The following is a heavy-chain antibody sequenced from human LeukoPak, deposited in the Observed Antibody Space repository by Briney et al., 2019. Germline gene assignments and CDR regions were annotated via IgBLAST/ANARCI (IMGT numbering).Heavy chain of an antibody. CDR3: ARHEKTSGWYLPNEY. V-gene: IGHV4-61*05. CDR2: IYSSGTT. Sequence: PSETLSLTCTVSGGSISSSSYYWGWIRQPPGKGLEWIGYIYSSGTTNYNPSLKSRVTISVDTSKNQFSLKLTSVTAEDTAFYYCARHEKTSGWYLPNEYWGQGTLVTVSS. D-gene: IGHD6-19*01. CDR1: GGSISSSSYY. J-gene: IGHJ4*02.